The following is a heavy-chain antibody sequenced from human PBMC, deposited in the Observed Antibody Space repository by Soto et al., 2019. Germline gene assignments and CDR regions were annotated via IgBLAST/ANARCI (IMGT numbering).Heavy chain of an antibody. J-gene: IGHJ4*02. Sequence: TLSLTCTVSGGSISSGDYYWSWIRQPPGKGLEWIGYIYYSGSTYYNPSLKSRVTISVDTSKNQFSLKLSSVTAADTAVYYCASAEYYYGSGSYALDYWGQGTLVTVSS. CDR2: IYYSGST. CDR3: ASAEYYYGSGSYALDY. V-gene: IGHV4-30-4*01. CDR1: GGSISSGDYY. D-gene: IGHD3-10*01.